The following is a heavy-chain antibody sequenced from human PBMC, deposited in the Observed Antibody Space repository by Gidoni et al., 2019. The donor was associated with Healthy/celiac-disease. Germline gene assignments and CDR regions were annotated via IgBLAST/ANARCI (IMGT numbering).Heavy chain of an antibody. CDR2: ISYDGSNK. Sequence: QVQLVESGGGVVQPGRSLRLSCAASGFTFSSYAMHWVRQAPGKGLEWVAVISYDGSNKYYADSVKGRFTISRDNSKNTLYMQMNSLRAEDTAVYYCARVLISNYRSGYFDYWGQGTLVTVSS. CDR3: ARVLISNYRSGYFDY. J-gene: IGHJ4*02. D-gene: IGHD4-4*01. CDR1: GFTFSSYA. V-gene: IGHV3-30-3*01.